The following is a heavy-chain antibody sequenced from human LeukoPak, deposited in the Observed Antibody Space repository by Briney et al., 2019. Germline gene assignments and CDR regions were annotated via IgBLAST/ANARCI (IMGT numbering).Heavy chain of an antibody. J-gene: IGHJ4*02. V-gene: IGHV1-2*02. CDR1: GYTFTGYY. CDR3: ARDLGNTAPRDV. D-gene: IGHD5-18*01. CDR2: INPNSGGT. Sequence: ASVKVSCKASGYTFTGYYMHWVRQAPGQGLEWTGWINPNSGGTNYAQKFQGRVTMTRDTSISTAYMELSRLRSDDTAVFYCARDLGNTAPRDVWGQGTLVPVSS.